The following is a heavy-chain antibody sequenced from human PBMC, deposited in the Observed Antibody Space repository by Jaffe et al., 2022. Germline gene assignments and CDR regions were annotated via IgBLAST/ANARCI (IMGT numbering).Heavy chain of an antibody. J-gene: IGHJ3*02. CDR2: IYPGDSDT. CDR3: ARHRDGDYERYGAFDI. Sequence: EVQLVQSGAEVKKPGESLKISCKGSGYSFTSYWIGWVRQMPGKGLEWMGIIYPGDSDTRYSPSFQGQVTISADKSISTAYLQWSSLKASDTAMYYCARHRDGDYERYGAFDIWGQGTMVTVSS. CDR1: GYSFTSYW. V-gene: IGHV5-51*01. D-gene: IGHD4-17*01.